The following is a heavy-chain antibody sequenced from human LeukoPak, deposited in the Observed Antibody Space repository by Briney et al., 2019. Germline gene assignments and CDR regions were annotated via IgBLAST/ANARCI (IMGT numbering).Heavy chain of an antibody. CDR1: GGSFSGYY. CDR3: ARTYSGYDYGLPNFDY. D-gene: IGHD5-12*01. Sequence: SETLSLTCAVYGGSFSGYYWSWIRQPPGKGLEWIGEINHSGSTNYNPSLKSRVTISVDTSKIQFSLKLSSVTAADTAVYYCARTYSGYDYGLPNFDYWGQGTLVTVSS. V-gene: IGHV4-34*01. CDR2: INHSGST. J-gene: IGHJ4*02.